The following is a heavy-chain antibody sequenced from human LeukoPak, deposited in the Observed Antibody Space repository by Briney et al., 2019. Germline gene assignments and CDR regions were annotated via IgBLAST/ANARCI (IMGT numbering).Heavy chain of an antibody. V-gene: IGHV3-23*01. J-gene: IGHJ6*02. Sequence: GGSLRLSCAASGFTFSNYAMSWVRQAPGKGLEWASTISGSGGSTYYADSVEGRFTISRDNSKNTLYLQMSSLRAEDTATYYCAKGRGSASCYGICCHYTMDVWGQGTTVTVSS. CDR1: GFTFSNYA. CDR3: AKGRGSASCYGICCHYTMDV. D-gene: IGHD2-2*01. CDR2: ISGSGGST.